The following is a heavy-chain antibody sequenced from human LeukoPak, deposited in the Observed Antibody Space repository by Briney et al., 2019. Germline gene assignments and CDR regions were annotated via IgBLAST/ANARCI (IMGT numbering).Heavy chain of an antibody. CDR2: IYHSGST. Sequence: PSQTLSLTCAVSGGSISSGGYSWSWIRQPPGKGLEWIGYIYHSGSTYYNPSLKSRVTISVDTSKNQFSLKLSSVTAADTAVYYCARASSWYPLPYYFDYWGQGTLVTVSS. V-gene: IGHV4-30-2*01. CDR1: GGSISSGGYS. J-gene: IGHJ4*02. CDR3: ARASSWYPLPYYFDY. D-gene: IGHD6-13*01.